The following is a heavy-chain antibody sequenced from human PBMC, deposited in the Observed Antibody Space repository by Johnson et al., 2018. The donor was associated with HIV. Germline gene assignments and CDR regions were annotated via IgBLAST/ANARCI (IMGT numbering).Heavy chain of an antibody. Sequence: AQLVESGGGLVQPGGSLRLSCAASGFTFSSYDMHWVRQTPGRGLEWVSGIGTADDTYYPGSVKGRFTISRENAKNSLYLQMNSLRAGDTALYYCAREAYSFGYAFDLWGQGTMVTVSS. D-gene: IGHD3-22*01. V-gene: IGHV3-13*01. CDR2: IGTADDT. J-gene: IGHJ3*01. CDR1: GFTFSSYD. CDR3: AREAYSFGYAFDL.